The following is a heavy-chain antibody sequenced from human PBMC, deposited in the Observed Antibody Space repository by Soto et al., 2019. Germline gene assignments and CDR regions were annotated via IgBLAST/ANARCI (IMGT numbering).Heavy chain of an antibody. J-gene: IGHJ6*02. Sequence: SETLSLTCTVSGGSIRSFYWSWIRQPAGKGLEWIGHMYTTGITNYNPSLKSRVTMSVDTSKNQISLKMTSVTAADTAVYYCARGGGAMDVWGQGTTVTVSS. CDR2: MYTTGIT. D-gene: IGHD3-16*01. V-gene: IGHV4-4*07. CDR3: ARGGGAMDV. CDR1: GGSIRSFY.